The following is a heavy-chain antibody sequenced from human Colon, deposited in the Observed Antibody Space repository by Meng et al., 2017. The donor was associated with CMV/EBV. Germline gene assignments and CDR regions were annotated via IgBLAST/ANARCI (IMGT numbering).Heavy chain of an antibody. Sequence: GGSLRLSCAASGFTFTTYTMNWVRQAPGKGLEWVSAISGSGGSTYYADSVKGRFTISRDNSKNTLYLQMNSLRAEDTAVYYCAKGTGVTGFDYWGQGTLVTVSS. J-gene: IGHJ4*02. D-gene: IGHD4-23*01. V-gene: IGHV3-23*01. CDR1: GFTFTTYT. CDR3: AKGTGVTGFDY. CDR2: ISGSGGST.